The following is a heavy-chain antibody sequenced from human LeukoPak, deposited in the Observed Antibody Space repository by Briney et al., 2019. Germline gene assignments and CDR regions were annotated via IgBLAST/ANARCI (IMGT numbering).Heavy chain of an antibody. Sequence: SETLSLTCTVSGGSISSYYWSWIRQPPGKGLERIGYIYYSGSTNYNPSLKSRVTISVDTSKNQFSLKLSSVTAADTAVYYCARVYPYCGGDCYSVGFDPWGQGTLVTVSS. D-gene: IGHD2-21*02. J-gene: IGHJ5*02. CDR3: ARVYPYCGGDCYSVGFDP. V-gene: IGHV4-59*01. CDR1: GGSISSYY. CDR2: IYYSGST.